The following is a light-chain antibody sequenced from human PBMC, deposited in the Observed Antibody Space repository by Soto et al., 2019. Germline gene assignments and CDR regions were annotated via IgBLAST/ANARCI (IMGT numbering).Light chain of an antibody. CDR3: QQRSNWPLT. CDR1: QSVSSY. Sequence: EIVLTQSPATLSLSPGERATLSCRASQSVSSYLAWYQQKPGQAPRLLIYDASNRATVIPARFSGSGSGTDFTLPISRLEPEDFAVYYCQQRSNWPLTFGGGTKVEIK. V-gene: IGKV3-11*01. CDR2: DAS. J-gene: IGKJ4*01.